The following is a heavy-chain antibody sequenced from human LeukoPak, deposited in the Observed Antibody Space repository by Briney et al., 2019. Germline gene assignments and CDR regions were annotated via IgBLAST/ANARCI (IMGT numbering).Heavy chain of an antibody. CDR1: GGSISSGDSY. CDR3: ARNGYCSGGSCYSNNAFDI. D-gene: IGHD2-15*01. V-gene: IGHV4-31*03. CDR2: IYYSGTT. Sequence: TSETLSLTCTVSGGSISSGDSYWSWIRQLPGKGLEWIGYIYYSGTTYYNPSLKSRFTISIATSKNQFSLKLSSVTAADTAVYYCARNGYCSGGSCYSNNAFDIWGQGTMVTVSS. J-gene: IGHJ3*02.